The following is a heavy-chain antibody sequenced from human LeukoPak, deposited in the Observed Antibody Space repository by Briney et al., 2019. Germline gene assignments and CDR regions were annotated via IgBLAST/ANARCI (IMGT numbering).Heavy chain of an antibody. CDR3: ARDNYYDSSGYFLQIDWFDP. CDR1: GGTFSSYA. J-gene: IGHJ5*02. D-gene: IGHD3-22*01. V-gene: IGHV1-69*06. Sequence: ASVKVSCKASGGTFSSYAISWVRQAPGQGLEWMGGIIPIFGTANYAQKFQGRVTITADKSTSTAYMELSSLRSEYTAVYYCARDNYYDSSGYFLQIDWFDPWGQGTLVTVSS. CDR2: IIPIFGTA.